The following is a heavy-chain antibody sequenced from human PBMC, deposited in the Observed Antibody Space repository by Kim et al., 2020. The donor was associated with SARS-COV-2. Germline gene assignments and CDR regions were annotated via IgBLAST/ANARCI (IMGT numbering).Heavy chain of an antibody. D-gene: IGHD2-2*01. CDR2: INPNSGDT. J-gene: IGHJ5*02. Sequence: ASVKVSCKASGYTFTGYYMHWVRQAPGRGLEWMGWINPNSGDTNFAQKFQGRVTMTRDTSISTAYMELSRLTSDDTAVYYCARDMADCSRISCLDRFDPW. CDR1: GYTFTGYY. V-gene: IGHV1-2*02. CDR3: ARDMADCSRISCLDRFDP.